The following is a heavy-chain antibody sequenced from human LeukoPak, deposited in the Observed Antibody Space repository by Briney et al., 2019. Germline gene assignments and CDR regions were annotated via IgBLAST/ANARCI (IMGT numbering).Heavy chain of an antibody. V-gene: IGHV4-59*01. CDR2: IYYSGST. J-gene: IGHJ5*02. CDR3: ARGGTTVTPGLLWFDP. D-gene: IGHD4-17*01. Sequence: PSETLSLTCTVSGGSISSYYWSWIRQPPGKGLEWIGYIYYSGSTNYNPPLKSRVTISVDTSKNQFSLKLSSVTAADTAVYYCARGGTTVTPGLLWFDPWGQGTLVTVSS. CDR1: GGSISSYY.